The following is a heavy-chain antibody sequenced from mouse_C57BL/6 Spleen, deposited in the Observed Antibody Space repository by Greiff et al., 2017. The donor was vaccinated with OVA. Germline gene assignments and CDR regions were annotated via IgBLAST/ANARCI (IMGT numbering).Heavy chain of an antibody. Sequence: EVQVVESGGGLVKPGGSLKLSCAASGFTFSSYAMSWVRQTPEKRLEWVATISDGGSYTYYPDNVKGRFTISRDNAKNNLYLQMSQLKSEDTAMYYCARDDDPHDGRRFDDWGQGTTLTVSS. J-gene: IGHJ2*01. CDR1: GFTFSSYA. CDR2: ISDGGSYT. CDR3: ARDDDPHDGRRFDD. V-gene: IGHV5-4*01. D-gene: IGHD2-3*01.